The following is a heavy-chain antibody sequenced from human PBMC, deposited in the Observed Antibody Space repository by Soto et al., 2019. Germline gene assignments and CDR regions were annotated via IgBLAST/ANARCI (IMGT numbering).Heavy chain of an antibody. D-gene: IGHD2-15*01. J-gene: IGHJ2*01. CDR2: VGPYNGNT. Sequence: QVQLVQSGAEVKKPGASVRVSCKASGYTFTNYGISWVRQAPGQGLEWMGWVGPYNGNTDHAQNFQGRVTMTTDTCTNTAYMELGSLRSDDTALYYCARCYCSLGSCYTCWHFDLWGRGTLVTVSS. CDR3: ARCYCSLGSCYTCWHFDL. V-gene: IGHV1-18*04. CDR1: GYTFTNYG.